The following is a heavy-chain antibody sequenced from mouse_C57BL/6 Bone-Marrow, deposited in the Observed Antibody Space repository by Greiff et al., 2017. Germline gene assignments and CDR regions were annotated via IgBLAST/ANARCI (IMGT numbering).Heavy chain of an antibody. CDR3: ARDSYYYAMDY. Sequence: VQLQQSGAELARPGASVKLSCKASGYTFTSYGISWVKQRTGQGLEWIGEIYPRSGNTYYNEKFKGKATLTADKSASTAYMELRSLTSEDSAVYFCARDSYYYAMDYWGQGTSVTVSS. CDR1: GYTFTSYG. V-gene: IGHV1-81*01. CDR2: IYPRSGNT. J-gene: IGHJ4*01.